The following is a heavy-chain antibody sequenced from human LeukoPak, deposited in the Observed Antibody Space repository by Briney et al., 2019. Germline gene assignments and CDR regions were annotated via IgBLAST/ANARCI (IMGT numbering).Heavy chain of an antibody. Sequence: GGSLRLSCTVSGFTVSSNSMSWVRQAPGKGLEWVSFIYSDNTHYSDSVKGRFTISRDNSKNTLYLQMNSLRAEDTAVYYCAKVPRYGSGSTGDYWGQGTLVTVSS. CDR1: GFTVSSNS. CDR3: AKVPRYGSGSTGDY. J-gene: IGHJ4*02. D-gene: IGHD3-10*01. CDR2: IYSDNT. V-gene: IGHV3-53*01.